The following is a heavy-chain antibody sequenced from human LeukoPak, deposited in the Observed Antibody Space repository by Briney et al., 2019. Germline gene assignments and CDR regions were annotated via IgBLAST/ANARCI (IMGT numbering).Heavy chain of an antibody. CDR1: GYTCTGYY. D-gene: IGHD1-26*01. J-gene: IGHJ4*02. V-gene: IGHV1-2*02. CDR2: INPNSGGT. Sequence: ASVKVSCKASGYTCTGYYMHWVRQAPGQGLEWMGWINPNSGGTNYAQKFQGRVTMTRDTSISTAYMELSRLRSDDTAVCYCARAEGIVGAPVDYWGQGTLVTVSS. CDR3: ARAEGIVGAPVDY.